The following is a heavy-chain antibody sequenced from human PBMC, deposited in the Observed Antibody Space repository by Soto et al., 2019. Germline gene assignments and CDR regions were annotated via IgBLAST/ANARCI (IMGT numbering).Heavy chain of an antibody. CDR3: AASYCTNGVCYPRNYYYYMDV. Sequence: QVQLQESGPGLVKPSQTLSLTCTVSGGSISSGGYYWSWIRQHPGKGLEWIGYIYYSGSTYYNPSLKSRVTISVDTSKNQFSLKLSSVTAADTAVYYSAASYCTNGVCYPRNYYYYMDVWGKGTTVTVSS. CDR1: GGSISSGGYY. V-gene: IGHV4-31*03. J-gene: IGHJ6*03. CDR2: IYYSGST. D-gene: IGHD2-8*01.